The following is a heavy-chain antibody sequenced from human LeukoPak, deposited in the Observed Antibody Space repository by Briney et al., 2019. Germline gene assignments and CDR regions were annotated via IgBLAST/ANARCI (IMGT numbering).Heavy chain of an antibody. CDR3: ARGRESESDSEGDY. Sequence: GGSLRLSCAASGFTFDDYAMHWVRQAPGKGLEWVSGISWNSGSIGYADSVKGRFTISRDNAKNSLYLQMNSLRVEDTALYYCARGRESESDSEGDYWGQGTLVTVSS. V-gene: IGHV3-9*01. D-gene: IGHD4-11*01. CDR2: ISWNSGSI. CDR1: GFTFDDYA. J-gene: IGHJ4*02.